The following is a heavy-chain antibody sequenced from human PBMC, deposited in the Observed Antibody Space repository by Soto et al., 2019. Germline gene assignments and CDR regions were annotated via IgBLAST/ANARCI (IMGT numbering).Heavy chain of an antibody. Sequence: QVQLQQSEPGLVKPSQTLSLTCAISGDSVSSSSVTWNCIRQSPSRGLEWLGRTYYRSKWYNDYAESVTSRITINPDTSKNQFSLHLNSVTPEDTAVYYCVRLIGNSRLDFWGQGTLVTVSS. CDR1: GDSVSSSSVT. V-gene: IGHV6-1*01. J-gene: IGHJ4*02. CDR2: TYYRSKWYN. D-gene: IGHD1-26*01. CDR3: VRLIGNSRLDF.